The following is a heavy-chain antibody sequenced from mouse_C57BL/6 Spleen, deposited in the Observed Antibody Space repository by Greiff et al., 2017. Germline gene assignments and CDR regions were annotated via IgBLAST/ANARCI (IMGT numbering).Heavy chain of an antibody. J-gene: IGHJ4*01. D-gene: IGHD1-1*01. CDR1: GYTFTSYC. Sequence: QVQLQQPGAELVKPGASVKVSCKASGYTFTSYCMHWVQQRPGQGLEWIGRIHPSDSDTNYNQKFKGKATLTVDKSSSTAYMQLSSLTSEDDAVEYCAMGYKVEEGMDYWGQGTSVTVSA. V-gene: IGHV1-74*01. CDR3: AMGYKVEEGMDY. CDR2: IHPSDSDT.